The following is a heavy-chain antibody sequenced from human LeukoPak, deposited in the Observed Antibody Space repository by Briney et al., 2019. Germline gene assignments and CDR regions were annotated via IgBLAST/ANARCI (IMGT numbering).Heavy chain of an antibody. V-gene: IGHV4-59*01. D-gene: IGHD3-16*01. CDR3: ARGERLGGDY. CDR1: GGSISSYY. CDR2: VFYCWST. Sequence: SETLSLTCTVSGGSISSYYWSWIRQPPGKGLEWIGYVFYCWSTNYNPSLKSRVTILVDTSKNQFSLKLKSVTAADTAVYYCARGERLGGDYWGQGTLVTVSA. J-gene: IGHJ4*02.